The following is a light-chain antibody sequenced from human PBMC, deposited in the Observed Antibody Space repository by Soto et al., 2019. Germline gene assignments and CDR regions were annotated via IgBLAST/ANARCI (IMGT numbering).Light chain of an antibody. CDR2: MGS. V-gene: IGKV2-28*01. J-gene: IGKJ4*01. Sequence: DIVVTQSPLSLPVTPGEPASISCRSSQSLLHSNGYTYLDWFLQKPGQSPQLLIYMGSNRASGVPERFSGSGSGTDFTLKISRVEAEDGGVYYCMQTLQSRTFGGGTKLEI. CDR3: MQTLQSRT. CDR1: QSLLHSNGYTY.